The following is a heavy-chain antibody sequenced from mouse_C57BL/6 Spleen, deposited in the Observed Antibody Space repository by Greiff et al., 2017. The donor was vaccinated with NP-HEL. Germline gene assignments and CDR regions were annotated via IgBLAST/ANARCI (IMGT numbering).Heavy chain of an antibody. CDR3: ARSGDYDENCDY. J-gene: IGHJ2*01. Sequence: LQESGAELARPGASVKLSCKASGYTFTSYGISWVKQRTGQGLEWIGEIYPRSGNTYYNEKFKGKATLTADKSSSTAYMELRSLTSEDSAVYFCARSGDYDENCDYWGQGTTLTVSS. CDR1: GYTFTSYG. CDR2: IYPRSGNT. V-gene: IGHV1-81*01. D-gene: IGHD2-4*01.